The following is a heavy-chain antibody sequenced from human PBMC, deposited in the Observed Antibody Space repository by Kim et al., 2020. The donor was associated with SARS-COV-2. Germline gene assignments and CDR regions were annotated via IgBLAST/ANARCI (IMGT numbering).Heavy chain of an antibody. CDR1: GFTFSSYS. Sequence: GGSLRLSCAASGFTFSSYSMNWVRQAPGKGLEWVSYISSSSSTIYYADSVKGRFTISRDNAKNSLYLQMNSLRDEDTAVYYCARGSSNYDILTGRSRMGNWFDPWGQGTLVTVSS. CDR3: ARGSSNYDILTGRSRMGNWFDP. V-gene: IGHV3-48*02. CDR2: ISSSSSTI. J-gene: IGHJ5*02. D-gene: IGHD3-9*01.